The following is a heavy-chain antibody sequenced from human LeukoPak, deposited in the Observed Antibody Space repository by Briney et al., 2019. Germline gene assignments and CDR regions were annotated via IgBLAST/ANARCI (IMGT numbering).Heavy chain of an antibody. D-gene: IGHD2/OR15-2a*01. Sequence: SQTLSLTCAISGDSVSSNSAAWNWLRQSPSRGLEWLGRAYYRSKWYNDYAVSVESRITITPDTSKNQFSLQLNSVTPEDTAVYYCARFYANYIDAFDIWGQGTMVTVSS. CDR2: AYYRSKWYN. CDR3: ARFYANYIDAFDI. CDR1: GDSVSSNSAA. V-gene: IGHV6-1*01. J-gene: IGHJ3*02.